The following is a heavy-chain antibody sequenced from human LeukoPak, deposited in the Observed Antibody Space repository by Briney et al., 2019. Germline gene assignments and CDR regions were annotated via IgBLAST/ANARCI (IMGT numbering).Heavy chain of an antibody. CDR3: AKAYSSGWYYFDY. CDR2: ISSTGGGT. CDR1: GFSFSSYA. D-gene: IGHD6-19*01. V-gene: IGHV3-23*01. J-gene: IGHJ4*02. Sequence: GGSLRLSCAASGFSFSSYAMSWVRQAPGKGLEWVSGISSTGGGTYYADSVKGRFTISRDNSKNTLYLQMNSLRAEDTAVYSCAKAYSSGWYYFDYWGQGTLVTVSS.